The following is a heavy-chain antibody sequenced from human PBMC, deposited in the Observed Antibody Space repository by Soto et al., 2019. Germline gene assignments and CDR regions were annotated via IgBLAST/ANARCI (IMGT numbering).Heavy chain of an antibody. CDR3: ASYFTIFGVVINGPYYGMDV. Sequence: SVKVSCKASGGTFSSYAISWVRQAPGQGLEWMGGIIPIFGTANYAQKFQGRVTITADESTSTAYMELSSLRSEDTAVYYCASYFTIFGVVINGPYYGMDVWGQGTTVTVSS. CDR1: GGTFSSYA. D-gene: IGHD3-3*01. J-gene: IGHJ6*02. V-gene: IGHV1-69*13. CDR2: IIPIFGTA.